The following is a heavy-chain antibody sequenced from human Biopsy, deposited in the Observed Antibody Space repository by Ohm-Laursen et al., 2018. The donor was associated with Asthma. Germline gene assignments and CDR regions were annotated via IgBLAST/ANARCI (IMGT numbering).Heavy chain of an antibody. V-gene: IGHV4-30-4*01. Sequence: SQTLSLTCSVSGGSIGAGDYYWSWIRQPPGKGLEWIGYIYYSGSTSHNPSLTSRLTISVDTSKNQFSLSLTSVTAADTAVYYCARTTYGDDGFDPWGQGTLVTVSP. CDR1: GGSIGAGDYY. CDR2: IYYSGST. J-gene: IGHJ5*02. D-gene: IGHD4-17*01. CDR3: ARTTYGDDGFDP.